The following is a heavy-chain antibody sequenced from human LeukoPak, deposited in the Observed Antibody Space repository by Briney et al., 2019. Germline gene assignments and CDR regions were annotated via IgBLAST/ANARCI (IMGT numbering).Heavy chain of an antibody. CDR2: VCHGVT. CDR1: GVLISSGYH. J-gene: IGHJ4*02. D-gene: IGHD5-24*01. Sequence: SETLSLTCAVEGVLISSGYHWGWIRQPPGKGLEWIGTVCHGVTYYDPSLKSRVSISVDTSKNLFSLNLSSVTAADTPVYYCARGGARSREGYNSELDNWGQGTLVTVSS. CDR3: ARGGARSREGYNSELDN. V-gene: IGHV4-38-2*01.